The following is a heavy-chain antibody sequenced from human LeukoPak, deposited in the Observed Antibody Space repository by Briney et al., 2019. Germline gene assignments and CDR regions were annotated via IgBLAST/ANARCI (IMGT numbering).Heavy chain of an antibody. D-gene: IGHD1-26*01. J-gene: IGHJ4*02. Sequence: PGGSLRLSCAGSRFTFTSYSLNWVRQAPGKGLELVSCISSHGNYIYYADSVKGRFTVSRDDATNSVFLQMNSLRAEDTGIYYCARDGQWDLTYYLDYWGQGILVSVSS. CDR1: RFTFTSYS. V-gene: IGHV3-21*01. CDR2: ISSHGNYI. CDR3: ARDGQWDLTYYLDY.